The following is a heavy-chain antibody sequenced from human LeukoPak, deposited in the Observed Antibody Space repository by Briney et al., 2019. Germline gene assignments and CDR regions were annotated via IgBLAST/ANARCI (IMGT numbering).Heavy chain of an antibody. Sequence: ASETLSLTCTVSGGSISSGGYYWSWIRQHPGKGLEWIGYIYYSGSTYYNPSLKSRVTISVDTSKNQFSLKLSSVTAADTAVYYCARGGDWYQLPGAIFDYWGQGTLVTVSS. D-gene: IGHD2-2*01. J-gene: IGHJ4*02. V-gene: IGHV4-31*03. CDR3: ARGGDWYQLPGAIFDY. CDR2: IYYSGST. CDR1: GGSISSGGYY.